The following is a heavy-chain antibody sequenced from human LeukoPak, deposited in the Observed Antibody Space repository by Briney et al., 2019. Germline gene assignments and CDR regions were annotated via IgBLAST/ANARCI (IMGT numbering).Heavy chain of an antibody. CDR3: ARDLHSGSYHSFDY. CDR2: IIPIFGTA. J-gene: IGHJ4*02. V-gene: IGHV1-69*13. D-gene: IGHD1-26*01. CDR1: GGTFSSYA. Sequence: SAKVSCKASGGTFSSYAISWVRQAPGQGLEWMGGIIPIFGTANYAQKFQGRVTITADESTSTAYMELSSLRSEDTAVYYCARDLHSGSYHSFDYWGQGTLVTVSS.